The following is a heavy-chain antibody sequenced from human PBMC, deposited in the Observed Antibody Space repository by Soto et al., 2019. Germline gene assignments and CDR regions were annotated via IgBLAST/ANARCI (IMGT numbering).Heavy chain of an antibody. CDR3: ARGEGFLWLGETLRYHFGY. J-gene: IGHJ4*02. Sequence: QVQLQQWGAGLLKPSETLSLTCAVYGGSFSGYYWSWIRQPPGKGLEWIGEINHSGSTNYNPSLKSRGTISVDTSKNQFSLKRSSVTAAEPDVYYRARGEGFLWLGETLRYHFGYLGQGTLVTVSS. V-gene: IGHV4-34*01. CDR2: INHSGST. D-gene: IGHD3-10*01. CDR1: GGSFSGYY.